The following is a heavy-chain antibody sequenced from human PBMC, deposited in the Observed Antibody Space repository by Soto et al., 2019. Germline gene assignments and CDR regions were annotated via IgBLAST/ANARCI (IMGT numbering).Heavy chain of an antibody. CDR2: ISSSSSYI. J-gene: IGHJ4*02. CDR1: GFTFSSYS. V-gene: IGHV3-21*01. D-gene: IGHD4-17*01. CDR3: ARAPYGDYFFDY. Sequence: EVQLVESGGGLVKPGGSLRLSCAASGFTFSSYSMNWVRQAPGKGLEWVSSISSSSSYIYYADSVKGRFTISRDNAKNSLYLQMNSLRAEDTAVYYCARAPYGDYFFDYWGQGTLVTVSS.